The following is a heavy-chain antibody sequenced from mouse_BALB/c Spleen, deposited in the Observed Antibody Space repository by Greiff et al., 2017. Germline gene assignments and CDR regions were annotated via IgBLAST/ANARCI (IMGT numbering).Heavy chain of an antibody. CDR1: GFTFSSYT. CDR2: ISNGGGST. D-gene: IGHD2-14*01. CDR3: ARHEPHYYRYEGPWFAY. J-gene: IGHJ3*01. Sequence: EVMLVESGGGLVQPGGSLKLSCAASGFTFSSYTMSWVRQTPEKRLEWVAYISNGGGSTYYPDTVKGRFTISRDNAKNTLYLQMSSLKSEDTAMYYCARHEPHYYRYEGPWFAYWGQGTLVTVSA. V-gene: IGHV5-12-2*01.